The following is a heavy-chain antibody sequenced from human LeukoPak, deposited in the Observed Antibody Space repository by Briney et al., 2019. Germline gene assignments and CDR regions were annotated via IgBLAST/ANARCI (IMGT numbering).Heavy chain of an antibody. CDR1: GYTFTSYA. Sequence: ASVKVSCKASGYTFTSYAMNWVRQAPGQGLEWMGWINTNTGNPTYAQGFTGRFVFSLDTSVSTAYLQISSLKAEDTAVYYCAGSRGPYDPILGDAFDIWGQGTMVTVSS. J-gene: IGHJ3*02. CDR2: INTNTGNP. CDR3: AGSRGPYDPILGDAFDI. V-gene: IGHV7-4-1*02. D-gene: IGHD3-16*01.